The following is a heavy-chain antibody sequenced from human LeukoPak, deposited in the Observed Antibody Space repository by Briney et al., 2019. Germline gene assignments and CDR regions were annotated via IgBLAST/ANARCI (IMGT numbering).Heavy chain of an antibody. Sequence: ASVKVSRKASGYTFTGYYMHWVRQAPGQGLEWMGWINPSSGGTKSAQKFQGRVTMTRDTSISTAYMELSRLRSDDTAVYYCAREAGSSSGFDYWGQGTLVTVSS. CDR3: AREAGSSSGFDY. CDR1: GYTFTGYY. J-gene: IGHJ4*02. CDR2: INPSSGGT. D-gene: IGHD6-13*01. V-gene: IGHV1-2*02.